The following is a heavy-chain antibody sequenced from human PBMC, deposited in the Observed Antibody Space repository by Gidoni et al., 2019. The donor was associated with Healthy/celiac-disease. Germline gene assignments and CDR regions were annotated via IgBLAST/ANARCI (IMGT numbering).Heavy chain of an antibody. D-gene: IGHD3-10*01. Sequence: EVQLVESGGGLVQQGGSLRLSCAASGFTFSSYAMSWVRQAPGKGLEWVSAISGSGGSTYYADSVKCRFTISRDNSKNTLYLQMNSLRADDTAVYYCAKGYGSGSYYMAWGQGTLVTVSS. V-gene: IGHV3-23*04. CDR2: ISGSGGST. CDR3: AKGYGSGSYYMA. CDR1: GFTFSSYA. J-gene: IGHJ5*02.